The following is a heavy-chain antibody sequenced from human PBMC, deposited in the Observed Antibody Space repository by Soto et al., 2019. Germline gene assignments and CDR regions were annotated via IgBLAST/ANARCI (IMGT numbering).Heavy chain of an antibody. V-gene: IGHV1-8*01. J-gene: IGHJ5*02. Sequence: QVQLVQSGAEVKKPGASVKVSCKASGYTFTSYDINWVRQATGQGLEWMGWMNPNSGNTGYAQKFQGRVTMTRNTXXSTAYMELSSLRSEDTAVYYCARDLRVLGINWFDPWGQGTLVTVSS. CDR1: GYTFTSYD. CDR3: ARDLRVLGINWFDP. CDR2: MNPNSGNT.